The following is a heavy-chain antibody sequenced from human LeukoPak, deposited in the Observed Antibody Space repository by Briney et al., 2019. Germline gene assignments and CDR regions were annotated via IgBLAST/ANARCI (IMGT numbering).Heavy chain of an antibody. CDR1: GYTFTGYY. J-gene: IGHJ4*02. Sequence: ASVKVSCKASGYTFTGYYLHWVRQAPGQGLEWMGWINHNNGGTHFAQNFQGRVTVTRDTSISTAYMELTRLRSDDTAVYYCAREHPEGGYLRDPYPFDFWGQGTLVTVSS. CDR2: INHNNGGT. V-gene: IGHV1-2*02. CDR3: AREHPEGGYLRDPYPFDF. D-gene: IGHD5-18*01.